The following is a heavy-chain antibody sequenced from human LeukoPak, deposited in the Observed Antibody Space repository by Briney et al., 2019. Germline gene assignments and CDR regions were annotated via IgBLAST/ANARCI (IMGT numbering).Heavy chain of an antibody. CDR3: ARDPITPPLDY. D-gene: IGHD5-12*01. CDR2: IKQDGSEK. CDR1: GFTFSYYW. Sequence: GGSLRLSCAASGFTFSYYWMSWVRQAPGKGLEWVAIIKQDGSEKYYVDSVKGRFTISRDNAKNSLYLQMNSLRAEDTAVYYCARDPITPPLDYWGQGTLVTVSS. V-gene: IGHV3-7*01. J-gene: IGHJ4*02.